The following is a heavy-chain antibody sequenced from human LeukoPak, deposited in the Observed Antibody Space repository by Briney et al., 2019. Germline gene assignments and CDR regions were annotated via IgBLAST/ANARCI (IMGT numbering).Heavy chain of an antibody. CDR3: ARTKSSGSYPDY. Sequence: SETLSLICAVYGGSFSGYYWSWIRQPPGKGLEWIGEINHSGSTNYNPSLKSRVTISVDTSKNQFSLKLSSVTAADTAVYYCARTKSSGSYPDYWGQGTLVTVSS. V-gene: IGHV4-34*01. CDR2: INHSGST. D-gene: IGHD3-22*01. J-gene: IGHJ4*02. CDR1: GGSFSGYY.